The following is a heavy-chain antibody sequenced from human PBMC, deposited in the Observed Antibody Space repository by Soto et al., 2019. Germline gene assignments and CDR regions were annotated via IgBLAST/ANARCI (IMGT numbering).Heavy chain of an antibody. CDR2: IYYSGST. CDR1: GGSISSGDYY. Sequence: TLSLTCTVSGGSISSGDYYWSWIRQPPGKGLEWIGYIYYSGSTYYNPSLKSRVTISVDTSKNQFSLKLSSVTAADTAVYYCAREARYRSSSGGFDPWGQGTLVTVSS. J-gene: IGHJ5*02. V-gene: IGHV4-30-4*01. CDR3: AREARYRSSSGGFDP. D-gene: IGHD6-6*01.